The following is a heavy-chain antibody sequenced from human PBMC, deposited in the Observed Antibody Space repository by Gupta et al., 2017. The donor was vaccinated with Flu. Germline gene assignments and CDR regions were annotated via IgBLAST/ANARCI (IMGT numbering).Heavy chain of an antibody. V-gene: IGHV3-23*01. CDR3: AKGRYPFDP. CDR2: ISGSGGSS. Sequence: EVQLLESGGGLVQPGGSLRLSCAASGFTFSSYAMSWVRQAPGKGLEWVSAISGSGGSSDDADSVKGRFTISRDNSKNTLHLNIQSLRAEDRAVCDCAKGRYPFDPWGQGTLVTVAS. CDR1: GFTFSSYA. D-gene: IGHD1-1*01. J-gene: IGHJ5*02.